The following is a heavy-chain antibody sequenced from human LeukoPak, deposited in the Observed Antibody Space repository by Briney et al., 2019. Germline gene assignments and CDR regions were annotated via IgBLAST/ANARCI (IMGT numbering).Heavy chain of an antibody. CDR3: AKGDIVVVVAATFDY. Sequence: GGSLRLSCAASGFTFSSYAMSWVRQAPGMGLERVAGISGGGGSTYYADSVKGRFTISRDNSKKTLFLQMNSLRAEDTAVYYCAKGDIVVVVAATFDYWGQGTLVTVSS. J-gene: IGHJ4*02. CDR2: ISGGGGST. CDR1: GFTFSSYA. V-gene: IGHV3-23*01. D-gene: IGHD2-15*01.